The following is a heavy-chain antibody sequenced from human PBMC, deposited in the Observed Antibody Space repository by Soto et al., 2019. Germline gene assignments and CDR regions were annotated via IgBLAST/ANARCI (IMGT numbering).Heavy chain of an antibody. CDR2: IDGSGGTT. J-gene: IGHJ5*02. Sequence: GSLRLSCAASGFPFSSTDMTWVRQAPGKGLEWVSTIDGSGGTTYYADSVKGRFTISRDNSINTVFLQMNSLRADATALYFCAKNSGWFNTWGQGALVTVSS. D-gene: IGHD3-10*01. CDR1: GFPFSSTD. V-gene: IGHV3-23*01. CDR3: AKNSGWFNT.